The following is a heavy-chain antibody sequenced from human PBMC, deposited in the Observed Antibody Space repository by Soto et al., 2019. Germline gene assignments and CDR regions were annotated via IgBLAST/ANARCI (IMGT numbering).Heavy chain of an antibody. D-gene: IGHD3-10*01. J-gene: IGHJ3*02. V-gene: IGHV1-3*01. CDR1: GYTFTTYP. Sequence: QVQLVQSGAEVKKPGASVKVSCKTSGYTFTTYPMHWVRQAPGQRLEWMGWINAGNGNTKYSQKFQGRVTITRDTSVSTAYVELSSLRSEDTAVYSCARGLTMVRGLILDAFDMWGQGTMVTVSS. CDR2: INAGNGNT. CDR3: ARGLTMVRGLILDAFDM.